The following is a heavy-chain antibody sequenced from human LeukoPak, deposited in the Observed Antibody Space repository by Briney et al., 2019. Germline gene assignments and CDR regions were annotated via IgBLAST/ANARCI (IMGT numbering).Heavy chain of an antibody. CDR2: IYYSGST. J-gene: IGHJ4*02. Sequence: SETLSLTCTVSGGSISSYYWSWIRQPPGKGLGWIGYIYYSGSTNYNPSLKSRVTISVDTSKNQFSLKLSSVTAADTAVYYCARTQWLVKWYYFDYWGQGTLVTVSS. V-gene: IGHV4-59*01. CDR1: GGSISSYY. D-gene: IGHD6-19*01. CDR3: ARTQWLVKWYYFDY.